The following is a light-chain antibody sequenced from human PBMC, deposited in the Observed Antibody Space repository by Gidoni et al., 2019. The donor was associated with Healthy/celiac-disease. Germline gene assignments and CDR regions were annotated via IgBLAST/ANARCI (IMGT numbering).Light chain of an antibody. CDR3: QHYYITPTLT. Sequence: DIVMTESPDSLAVSLGERPTINCKSSQSVLYSSNNKIYLAWYQQKPGQPPKLLIYWASTRESWVPDRFSGSGSVTDFTLTSCSLQAEDVAVYYCQHYYITPTLTFXPXTKVDIK. CDR1: QSVLYSSNNKIY. V-gene: IGKV4-1*01. CDR2: WAS. J-gene: IGKJ3*01.